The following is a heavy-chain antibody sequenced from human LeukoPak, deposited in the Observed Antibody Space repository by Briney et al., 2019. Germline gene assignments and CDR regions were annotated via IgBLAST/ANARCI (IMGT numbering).Heavy chain of an antibody. CDR2: ISPYNGNT. CDR3: ARDNLYDSSGYYHPYYYYGMDV. J-gene: IGHJ6*02. Sequence: ASVKVSCKPSGYTFNTYGITWVRQAPGQGLEWMGWISPYNGNTNYAQEFQGRVTLTTDTSTSTAYMELRSLRSDDTAVYYCARDNLYDSSGYYHPYYYYGMDVWGQGTTVTVSS. D-gene: IGHD3-22*01. CDR1: GYTFNTYG. V-gene: IGHV1-18*01.